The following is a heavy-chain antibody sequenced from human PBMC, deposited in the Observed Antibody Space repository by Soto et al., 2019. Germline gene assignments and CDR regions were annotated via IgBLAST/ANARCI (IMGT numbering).Heavy chain of an antibody. V-gene: IGHV3-30-3*01. D-gene: IGHD6-19*01. Sequence: GGSLRLSCAASGFTFSSYAMHWVRQAPGKGLEWVAVISYDGSNKYYADSVKGRFTISRDNSKNTLYLQMNSLRAEDTAVYYCARDPHPPWLVPSYFDYWGQGTLVTVSS. CDR2: ISYDGSNK. J-gene: IGHJ4*02. CDR3: ARDPHPPWLVPSYFDY. CDR1: GFTFSSYA.